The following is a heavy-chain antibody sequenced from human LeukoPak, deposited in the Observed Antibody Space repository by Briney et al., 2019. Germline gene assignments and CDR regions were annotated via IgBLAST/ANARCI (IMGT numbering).Heavy chain of an antibody. Sequence: ASVKVSCKASGYSFTSYGISWVRQAPGQGLEWVGVINPTGTRTLYAQNFQGRVTLTRDVSTTTDYMELRSLTSEDTAVYYCARDHSVGDIAWWFDPWGQGTLVTVSS. CDR3: ARDHSVGDIAWWFDP. V-gene: IGHV1-46*01. CDR2: INPTGTRT. CDR1: GYSFTSYG. J-gene: IGHJ5*02. D-gene: IGHD3-10*01.